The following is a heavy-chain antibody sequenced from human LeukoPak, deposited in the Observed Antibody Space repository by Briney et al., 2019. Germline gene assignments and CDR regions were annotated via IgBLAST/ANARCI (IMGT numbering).Heavy chain of an antibody. CDR1: GGSISSYY. V-gene: IGHV4-59*01. CDR3: ARLSGIAVARDYYYYYGMDV. D-gene: IGHD6-19*01. Sequence: SETLSLTCTVSGGSISSYYWSWIRQPPGKGLEWIGYIYYSGSTNYNPSLKSRVTISVDTSKNQFSLKLSSVTAADTAVYYCARLSGIAVARDYYYYYGMDVWGQGTTVTVSS. J-gene: IGHJ6*02. CDR2: IYYSGST.